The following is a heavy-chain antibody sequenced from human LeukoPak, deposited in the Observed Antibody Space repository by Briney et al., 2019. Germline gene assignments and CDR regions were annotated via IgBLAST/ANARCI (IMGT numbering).Heavy chain of an antibody. CDR1: GGTFSSYA. Sequence: GASVKVSCKASGGTFSSYAISWVRQAPGQGLEWMGIINPSGGSTSYAQKFQGRVTITADESTSTAYMELSSLRSEDTAVYYCARAPSQGAMASYYFDYWGQGTLVTVSS. CDR3: ARAPSQGAMASYYFDY. D-gene: IGHD5-18*01. J-gene: IGHJ4*02. CDR2: INPSGGST. V-gene: IGHV1-69*11.